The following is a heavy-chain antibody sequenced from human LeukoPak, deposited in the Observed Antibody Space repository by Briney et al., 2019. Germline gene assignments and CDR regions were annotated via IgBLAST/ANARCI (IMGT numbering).Heavy chain of an antibody. CDR1: GFSLSTSGVG. J-gene: IGHJ4*02. D-gene: IGHD2-15*01. CDR2: IYWDDDK. CDR3: AHTLEYCSGGSCFTFDY. V-gene: IGHV2-5*02. Sequence: SGPTLVKPTQTLTLTCTFSGFSLSTSGVGVGWIRQPPGKALERLALIYWDDDKRYSPSLKSRPTITKGTSKNQVVFTMTNMDPVDTATYYCAHTLEYCSGGSCFTFDYWGQGALVTVSS.